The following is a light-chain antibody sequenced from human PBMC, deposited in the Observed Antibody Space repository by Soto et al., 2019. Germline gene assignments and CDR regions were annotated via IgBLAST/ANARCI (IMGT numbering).Light chain of an antibody. CDR2: RAA. Sequence: EIVMTQSPATLSVSPGERVSLHCRASQIVTSSLAWYRHKPGQDPRLLIYRAAARATGVPDRFSGSGSGTEFTLTISSRQSEDVAVDYCQQYNDWPPITFGQGTRLE. J-gene: IGKJ5*01. CDR3: QQYNDWPPIT. V-gene: IGKV3-15*01. CDR1: QIVTSS.